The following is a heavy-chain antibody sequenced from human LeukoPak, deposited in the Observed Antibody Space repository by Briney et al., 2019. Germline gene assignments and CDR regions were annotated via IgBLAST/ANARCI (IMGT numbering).Heavy chain of an antibody. J-gene: IGHJ3*02. Sequence: QSGGSLRLSCAASGFTFSSYAMSWVRQAPGKGLEWVSAISGSGGSTYYADSVKGRFTISRDNSKNTLYLQMNSLRAEDTAVYYCAKDVPYGSGSYYSGWSDAFDIWGQRTMVTVSS. CDR2: ISGSGGST. CDR1: GFTFSSYA. D-gene: IGHD3-10*01. V-gene: IGHV3-23*01. CDR3: AKDVPYGSGSYYSGWSDAFDI.